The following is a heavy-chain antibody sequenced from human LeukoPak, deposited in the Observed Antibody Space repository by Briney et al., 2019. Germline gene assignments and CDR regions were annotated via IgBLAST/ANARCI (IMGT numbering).Heavy chain of an antibody. V-gene: IGHV3-23*01. CDR1: GLNFNKYD. Sequence: GGSLRLSCAASGLNFNKYDMTWARQAPGKGPEWVSTITGRSDKTYYTDSVKGRFVTSRDNSKDTLYLQMNSLRAEDTALYYCAKGGWLDDLGQGALVTVSS. D-gene: IGHD6-19*01. J-gene: IGHJ4*02. CDR3: AKGGWLDD. CDR2: ITGRSDKT.